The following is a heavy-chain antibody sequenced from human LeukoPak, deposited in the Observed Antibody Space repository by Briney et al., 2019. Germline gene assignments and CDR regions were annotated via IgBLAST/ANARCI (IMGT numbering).Heavy chain of an antibody. CDR1: GFTVSSNF. CDR3: VRNFATGD. CDR2: IYSGGDT. V-gene: IGHV3-66*01. Sequence: GGSLRLSCAASGFTVSSNFMSWVRQAPGKGLEWVSVIYSGGDTYYADSVKGRFTISRDNAKSTLYLQMSSLRVEDTAVYHCVRNFATGDWGQGTLVTVSS. J-gene: IGHJ4*02. D-gene: IGHD1-14*01.